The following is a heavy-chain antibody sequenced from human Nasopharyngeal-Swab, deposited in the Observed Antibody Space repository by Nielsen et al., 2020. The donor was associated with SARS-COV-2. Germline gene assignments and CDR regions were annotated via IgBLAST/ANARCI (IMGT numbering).Heavy chain of an antibody. CDR2: IYYSGST. CDR3: AREPDGDFWSGYQLVGMDV. J-gene: IGHJ6*02. V-gene: IGHV4-31*03. D-gene: IGHD3-3*01. CDR1: GGSISSGGYH. Sequence: SETLSLTCTVSGGSISSGGYHWSWIRQHPGKGLEWTGYIYYSGSTYYNPSLKSRVTISVDTSKNQFSLKLSSVTAADTAVYYCAREPDGDFWSGYQLVGMDVWGQGTTVTVSS.